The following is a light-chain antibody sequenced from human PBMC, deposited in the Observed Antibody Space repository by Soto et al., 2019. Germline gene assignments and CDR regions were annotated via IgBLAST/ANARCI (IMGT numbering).Light chain of an antibody. J-gene: IGLJ1*01. CDR3: SSYTSSYTYV. CDR1: SSDVGGYDY. CDR2: DVS. V-gene: IGLV2-14*03. Sequence: QSALTQPDSVSGSPRQSITISCTGTSSDVGGYDYVSWYQQHPGKAPKLMIYDVSNRPSGVSDRFSGSKSGNTASLTISGLQAEDEADYYCSSYTSSYTYVFGSGTKVTVL.